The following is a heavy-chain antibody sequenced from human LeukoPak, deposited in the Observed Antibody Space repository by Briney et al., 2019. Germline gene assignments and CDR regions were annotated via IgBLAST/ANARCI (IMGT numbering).Heavy chain of an antibody. Sequence: ASVKVSCKASGYTFTSYGISWVRQAPGQGLEWMGWISAYNGNTNYAQKLQGRVTMTTDTYTSTAYMELRSLRSDDTAVYYCAREAIVVVPAARPYHYYMDVWGKGTTVTVSS. V-gene: IGHV1-18*01. CDR2: ISAYNGNT. CDR3: AREAIVVVPAARPYHYYMDV. D-gene: IGHD2-2*01. CDR1: GYTFTSYG. J-gene: IGHJ6*03.